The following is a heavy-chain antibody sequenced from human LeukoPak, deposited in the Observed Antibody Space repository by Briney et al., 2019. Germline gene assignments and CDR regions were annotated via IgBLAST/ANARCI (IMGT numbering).Heavy chain of an antibody. CDR3: ARHSGSNPYYYGSGSNRGFDY. Sequence: SETLSLTCTVSGGSISSGSYYWSWIRQPAGKGLEWIGRISSSGSTNYNPSLKSRVTISVDTSKNQFSLKLSSVTAADTAVYYCARHSGSNPYYYGSGSNRGFDYWGQGTLVTVSS. CDR1: GGSISSGSYY. J-gene: IGHJ4*02. CDR2: ISSSGST. D-gene: IGHD3-10*01. V-gene: IGHV4-61*02.